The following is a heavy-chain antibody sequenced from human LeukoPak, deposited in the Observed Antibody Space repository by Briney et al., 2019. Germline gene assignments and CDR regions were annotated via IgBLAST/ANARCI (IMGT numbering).Heavy chain of an antibody. J-gene: IGHJ4*02. CDR3: ARSRSGYFRYFDY. V-gene: IGHV3-48*03. D-gene: IGHD3-22*01. Sequence: GGSLRLSCAASGFTFNSFEMTWVRQAPGKGLEWVSYISSSASTIYYADSVKGRFTISRDNAKNSLYLQMNSLRAEDTAVYYCARSRSGYFRYFDYWGQGALVTVSS. CDR2: ISSSASTI. CDR1: GFTFNSFE.